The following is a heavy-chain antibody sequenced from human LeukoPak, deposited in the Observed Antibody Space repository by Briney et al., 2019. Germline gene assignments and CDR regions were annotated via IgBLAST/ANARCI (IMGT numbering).Heavy chain of an antibody. CDR2: IYYSGST. Sequence: SETLSLTCTVSGGSISSSSYCWGWIRQPPGKGLEWIGSIYYSGSTYYNPSLKSRVTISVDTSKNQFPLKLSSVTAADTAVYYCARQKSRTSGRFDYWGQGTLVTVSS. CDR3: ARQKSRTSGRFDY. V-gene: IGHV4-39*01. J-gene: IGHJ4*02. CDR1: GGSISSSSYC. D-gene: IGHD2-2*01.